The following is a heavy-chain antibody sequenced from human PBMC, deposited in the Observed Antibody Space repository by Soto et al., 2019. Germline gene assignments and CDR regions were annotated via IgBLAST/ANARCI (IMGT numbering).Heavy chain of an antibody. Sequence: GGSLRLSCAASGFTFSNYAINWVRQSPGKGLEWVSVISGSVGSTYYADSVKGRFTITRDNSKNTLYLQMNSLRAEDTAVYYCAKAGGAAGTVDYFDYWGQGTLVTVS. J-gene: IGHJ4*02. V-gene: IGHV3-23*01. CDR2: ISGSVGST. D-gene: IGHD6-13*01. CDR3: AKAGGAAGTVDYFDY. CDR1: GFTFSNYA.